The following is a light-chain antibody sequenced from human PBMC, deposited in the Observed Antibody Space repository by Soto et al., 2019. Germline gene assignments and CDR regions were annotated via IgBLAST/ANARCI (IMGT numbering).Light chain of an antibody. Sequence: QSALTQPASVSGSPGQSITISCIGTSSDVGAYNYVSWYQQHPGKAPKLMIYEVSNRPSGVSNRFSGSKSGNTASLTISGLQAEDEADYYCSSYTSSSTYVVFGGGTKLTVL. CDR3: SSYTSSSTYVV. CDR2: EVS. J-gene: IGLJ2*01. V-gene: IGLV2-14*01. CDR1: SSDVGAYNY.